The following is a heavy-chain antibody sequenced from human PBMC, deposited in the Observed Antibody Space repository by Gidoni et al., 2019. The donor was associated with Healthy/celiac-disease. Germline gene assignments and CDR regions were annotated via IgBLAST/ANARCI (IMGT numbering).Heavy chain of an antibody. CDR3: ARDPTVGATTSWFDP. J-gene: IGHJ5*02. CDR1: GYTFTSYY. D-gene: IGHD1-26*01. CDR2: INPSGGST. V-gene: IGHV1-46*01. Sequence: QVQLVQSGAEVKKPGASVKVSCKASGYTFTSYYMHWVRQAPGQGLEWMGIINPSGGSTSYAQKFQGRVTMTRDTSTSTVYMELSSLRSEDTAVYYCARDPTVGATTSWFDPWGQGTLVTVSS.